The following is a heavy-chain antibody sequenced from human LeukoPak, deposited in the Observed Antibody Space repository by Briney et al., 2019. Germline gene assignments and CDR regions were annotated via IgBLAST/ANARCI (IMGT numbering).Heavy chain of an antibody. D-gene: IGHD3-10*01. CDR1: GGPISSYY. Sequence: SETLSLTCTVSGGPISSYYWSLIRQPPGKGLEWIGYIYYSGSTNYNPSLKSRVTISVDTSKNQFSLKLSSVTAADTAVYYCARQHGGDFDYWGQGTLVTVSS. CDR2: IYYSGST. V-gene: IGHV4-59*08. J-gene: IGHJ4*02. CDR3: ARQHGGDFDY.